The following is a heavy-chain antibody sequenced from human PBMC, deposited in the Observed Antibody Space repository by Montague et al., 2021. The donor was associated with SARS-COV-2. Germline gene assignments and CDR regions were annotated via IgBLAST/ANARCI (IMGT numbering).Heavy chain of an antibody. Sequence: SETLSLTCAVSGGSFIGYYCSWIRQPPGPGLEWIGEINHSGSTNYNLNPTRRVPISVDISKNKFSLKLSPVTAAATAVYYCARARQDVVVPALGIGAYYYYYYMDVWGKGTTVTVSS. CDR3: ARARQDVVVPALGIGAYYYYYYMDV. V-gene: IGHV4-34*01. CDR1: GGSFIGYY. D-gene: IGHD2-2*01. CDR2: INHSGST. J-gene: IGHJ6*03.